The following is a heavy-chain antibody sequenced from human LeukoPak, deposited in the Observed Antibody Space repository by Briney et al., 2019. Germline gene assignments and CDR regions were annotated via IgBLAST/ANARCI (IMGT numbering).Heavy chain of an antibody. J-gene: IGHJ4*02. V-gene: IGHV3-23*01. D-gene: IGHD6-19*01. CDR2: ISASGGST. Sequence: GGSLRLSCAASGFTFSSSAMSWVRQVPGKGLERVSGISASGGSTSYADSVKGRFTISRDISKNTLYLQMNSLRAEDTSIYYCTKVRPPPGSGWYGGDDYWGQGTLVTVSS. CDR3: TKVRPPPGSGWYGGDDY. CDR1: GFTFSSSA.